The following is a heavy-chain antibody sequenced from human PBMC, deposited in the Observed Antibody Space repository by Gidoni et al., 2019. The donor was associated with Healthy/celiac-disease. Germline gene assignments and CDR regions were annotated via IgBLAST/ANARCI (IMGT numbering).Heavy chain of an antibody. Sequence: EVQLVESGGGLVQPGRSLRLSCAASGFTFDDHAMHWVRQAPGKGLEGVSGISWNSGSIGYADSVKGRFTISRDNAKNSLYLQMNSLRAEDTALYYCAKECYYGSGSCIDYWGQGTLVTVSS. J-gene: IGHJ4*02. V-gene: IGHV3-9*01. CDR3: AKECYYGSGSCIDY. CDR1: GFTFDDHA. CDR2: ISWNSGSI. D-gene: IGHD3-10*01.